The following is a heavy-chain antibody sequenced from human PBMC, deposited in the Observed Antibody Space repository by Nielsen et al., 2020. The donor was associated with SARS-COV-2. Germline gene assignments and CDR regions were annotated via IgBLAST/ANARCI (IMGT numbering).Heavy chain of an antibody. J-gene: IGHJ3*02. V-gene: IGHV3-74*01. CDR1: GFTFSSYW. Sequence: GESLKIFCAASGFTFSSYWMHWVRQAPGKGLVWVSRINSDGSSTSYADSVKGRFTISRDNAKNTLYLQMNSLRAEDTAVYYCARSWWDDAFDIWGQGTMVTVSS. D-gene: IGHD1-26*01. CDR3: ARSWWDDAFDI. CDR2: INSDGSST.